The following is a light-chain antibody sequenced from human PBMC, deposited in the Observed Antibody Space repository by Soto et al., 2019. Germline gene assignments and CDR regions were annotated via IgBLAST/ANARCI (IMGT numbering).Light chain of an antibody. J-gene: IGKJ5*01. CDR1: QRISSW. CDR2: AAS. V-gene: IGKV1-12*01. CDR3: QQANSFPIT. Sequence: DIQMTQSPSSVSASVGDRVTITCRASQRISSWLAWYQQKPGKAPKLLIYAASSLQSGVPSRFSGSGSGTDFTLTISSLQPEDFANYYCQQANSFPITFGQGTRLEIK.